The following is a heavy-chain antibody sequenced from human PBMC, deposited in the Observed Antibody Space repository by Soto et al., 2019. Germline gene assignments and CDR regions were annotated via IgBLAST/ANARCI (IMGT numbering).Heavy chain of an antibody. CDR2: IYHSGST. V-gene: IGHV4-30-2*01. Sequence: PSETLSLTCAVSGGSISSGGYSWSWIRQPPGKGLEWIGYIYHSGSTYYNPSLKSRVTISVDRSKNQFSLKLSSVTAADTAVYYCARGWISYYYGMDVWGQGTTVTVSS. J-gene: IGHJ6*02. CDR1: GGSISSGGYS. D-gene: IGHD5-12*01. CDR3: ARGWISYYYGMDV.